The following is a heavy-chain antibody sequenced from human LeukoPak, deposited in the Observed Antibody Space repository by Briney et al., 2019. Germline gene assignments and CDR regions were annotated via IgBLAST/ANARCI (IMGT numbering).Heavy chain of an antibody. CDR1: GYSFTTYW. Sequence: GESLKISCKASGYSFTTYWIGWVRQMPGKGLEWMGIIYPGDSDTRYSPSLQGQVTISADKSINTAYLQWSSLTASDTAMYYCARGARYDSSGFDYWGQGTLVTVSS. CDR2: IYPGDSDT. J-gene: IGHJ4*02. V-gene: IGHV5-51*01. D-gene: IGHD3-22*01. CDR3: ARGARYDSSGFDY.